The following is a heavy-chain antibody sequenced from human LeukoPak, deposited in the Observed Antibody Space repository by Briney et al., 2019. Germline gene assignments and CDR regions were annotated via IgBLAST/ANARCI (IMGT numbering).Heavy chain of an antibody. J-gene: IGHJ5*02. CDR3: VRSFPRYIPVAGTGGGS. CDR1: GVTVSSNY. CDR2: IYSDGRT. D-gene: IGHD6-19*01. Sequence: GGSLRLSCAASGVTVSSNYISWVRQAPGKGLEWVSVIYSDGRTYYTDSVKGRFTISRDNSKNTLYLQMNSLRAEDTAVYYCVRSFPRYIPVAGTGGGSWGQGTLVTVSS. V-gene: IGHV3-53*01.